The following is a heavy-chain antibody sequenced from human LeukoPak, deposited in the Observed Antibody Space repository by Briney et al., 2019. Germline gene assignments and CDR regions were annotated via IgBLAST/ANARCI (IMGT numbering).Heavy chain of an antibody. V-gene: IGHV3-30*18. Sequence: GRSLTLSCAASGFTFSSYGMHWVRQAPGKGLEWVAVISYDGSNKYYADSVKGRFTISRNNSKNTLYLQMSSLRAEDTAVYYCAKVNVNDFWSAYYSYYFDFWGQGTLVTVSS. CDR3: AKVNVNDFWSAYYSYYFDF. D-gene: IGHD3-3*01. CDR2: ISYDGSNK. J-gene: IGHJ4*02. CDR1: GFTFSSYG.